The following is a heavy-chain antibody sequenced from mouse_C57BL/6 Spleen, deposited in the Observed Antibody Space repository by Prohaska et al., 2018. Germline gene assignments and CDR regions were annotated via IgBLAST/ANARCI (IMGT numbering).Heavy chain of an antibody. Sequence: SVKMSCTAPGNTLTDYYMNWVKQSHGKRLKWIVVSNPYNGGTSYNQKCKGKGTLTVGKCSGTAYMELNSMTAEESAGYYCARGYYGSSYEYFDVWGTGTTVTVSS. J-gene: IGHJ1*03. D-gene: IGHD1-1*01. V-gene: IGHV1-19*01. CDR3: ARGYYGSSYEYFDV. CDR2: SNPYNGGT. CDR1: GNTLTDYY.